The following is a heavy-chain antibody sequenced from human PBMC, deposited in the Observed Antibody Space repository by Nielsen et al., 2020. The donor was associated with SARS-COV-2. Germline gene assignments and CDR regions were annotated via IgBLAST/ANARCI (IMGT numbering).Heavy chain of an antibody. CDR1: GYTFSNYY. CDR2: INPSGEIT. J-gene: IGHJ6*01. V-gene: IGHV1-46*01. CDR3: QEHL. Sequence: ASVKVSCKASGYTFSNYYMHWVRQAPGQGLEWMGIINPSGEITTYAQNFQGRITVTRDSSTSTVHMDLHQGPIGLPPGTLLQEHLWG.